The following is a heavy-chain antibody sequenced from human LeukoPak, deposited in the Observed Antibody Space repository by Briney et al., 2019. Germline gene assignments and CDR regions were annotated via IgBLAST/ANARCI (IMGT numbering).Heavy chain of an antibody. V-gene: IGHV1-18*01. Sequence: GNSVKVSCKTSGYTFTNYGISWVRQAPGQGLEWMGWVSTSNPHTNYAPKFRGRVIMTIDTSTTTAYLEMRSLTSDDTAVYYCARDRFLWGLGNWFDLWGREPWSPSPQ. CDR3: ARDRFLWGLGNWFDL. CDR2: VSTSNPHT. J-gene: IGHJ5*02. D-gene: IGHD3-3*01. CDR1: GYTFTNYG.